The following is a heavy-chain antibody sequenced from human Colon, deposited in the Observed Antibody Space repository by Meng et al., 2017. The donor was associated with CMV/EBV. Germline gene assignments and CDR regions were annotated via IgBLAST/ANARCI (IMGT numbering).Heavy chain of an antibody. V-gene: IGHV4-59*01. CDR2: LYFSGNT. Sequence: SETLSLTCTVSGVSINSYYWSWIRQPPGKGLEWIGDLYFSGNTSFNPSLKSRLTISVDTATNQFSLKLTSVTSADTAMYYCARLYPIFGVTSHQDPFDIWGQGTMVTVSS. D-gene: IGHD3-3*01. CDR3: ARLYPIFGVTSHQDPFDI. J-gene: IGHJ3*02. CDR1: GVSINSYY.